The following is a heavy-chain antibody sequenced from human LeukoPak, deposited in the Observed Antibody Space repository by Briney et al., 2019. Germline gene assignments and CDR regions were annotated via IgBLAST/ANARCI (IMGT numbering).Heavy chain of an antibody. Sequence: GGSLRLSCAASGFIFSNYAMNWVRQAPGKGLEWVSAISGSGGSTYYADSVKGRFTISRDNSKNTLYLQMNSLRAEDTAVYYCASNSGYEKGYWGQGTLATVSS. CDR2: ISGSGGST. CDR3: ASNSGYEKGY. V-gene: IGHV3-23*01. CDR1: GFIFSNYA. D-gene: IGHD5-12*01. J-gene: IGHJ4*02.